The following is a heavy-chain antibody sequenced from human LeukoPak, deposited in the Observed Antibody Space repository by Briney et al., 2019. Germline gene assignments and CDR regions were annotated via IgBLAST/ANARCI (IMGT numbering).Heavy chain of an antibody. D-gene: IGHD1-1*01. CDR3: ARDLNWNVRDYYYGMDV. CDR2: INPSGGST. Sequence: ASVKVSCKASGYTFTSYYMHWVRQAPGQGPEWMGIINPSGGSTSYAQKFQGRVTMTRDTSTSTVYMELSSLRSEDTAVYYCARDLNWNVRDYYYGMDVWGKGTTVTVSS. V-gene: IGHV1-46*01. CDR1: GYTFTSYY. J-gene: IGHJ6*04.